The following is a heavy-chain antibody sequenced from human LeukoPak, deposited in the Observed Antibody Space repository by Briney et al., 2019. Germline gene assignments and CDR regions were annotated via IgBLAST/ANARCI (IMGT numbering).Heavy chain of an antibody. J-gene: IGHJ4*02. V-gene: IGHV3-30*02. Sequence: PGGSLRLSCAASGFIFSSYGMHWVRQAPGKGLEWVAFIRYDGSNKYYADSVKGRFTIFRDNSKNTLYVQMNSLRAEDTAVYYCAKGLPPLENQAFDYWGQGTLVTVSS. CDR2: IRYDGSNK. D-gene: IGHD1-14*01. CDR3: AKGLPPLENQAFDY. CDR1: GFIFSSYG.